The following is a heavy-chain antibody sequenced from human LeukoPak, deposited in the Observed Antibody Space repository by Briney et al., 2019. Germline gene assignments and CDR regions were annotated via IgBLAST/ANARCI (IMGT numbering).Heavy chain of an antibody. CDR2: IYTSGST. D-gene: IGHD4-11*01. V-gene: IGHV4-4*07. CDR3: ARDNIYSNSVDY. CDR1: GGSISSYY. J-gene: IGHJ4*02. Sequence: SETLSLTCTVSGGSISSYYWRWIRQPAGKGLEWIGRIYTSGSTNYNPSLKSRVAMSVDTSKNQFSLKLSSVTAADTAVYYCARDNIYSNSVDYWGQGTLVTVSS.